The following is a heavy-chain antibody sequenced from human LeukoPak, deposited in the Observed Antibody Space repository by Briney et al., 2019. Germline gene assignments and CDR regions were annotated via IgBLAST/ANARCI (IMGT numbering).Heavy chain of an antibody. CDR3: ARNARAYDSSGYHWFDP. CDR1: GFTFSTYW. D-gene: IGHD3-22*01. V-gene: IGHV3-7*01. J-gene: IGHJ5*02. Sequence: PGGSLRLSCAASGFTFSTYWMTWVRQAPGKGLEWVANIKQDRSEKYYVDSVKGRFTISRDNAKNSLYLQMNSLRAEDTAVYYCARNARAYDSSGYHWFDPWGQGTLVTVSS. CDR2: IKQDRSEK.